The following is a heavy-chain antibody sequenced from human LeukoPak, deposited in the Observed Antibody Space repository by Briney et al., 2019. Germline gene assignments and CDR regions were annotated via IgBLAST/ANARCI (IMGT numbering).Heavy chain of an antibody. CDR1: GYTFTSYY. Sequence: GASVKVSCKASGYTFTSYYMHWVRQAPGQGLEWMGIINPSGASTNYAQKFQGRVNMTRDTSTNTVYKELGSLRSEDTAVYYCARVAAAGFAYDKFDPWGQGTLVTVSS. CDR2: INPSGAST. D-gene: IGHD6-13*01. V-gene: IGHV1-46*01. J-gene: IGHJ5*02. CDR3: ARVAAAGFAYDKFDP.